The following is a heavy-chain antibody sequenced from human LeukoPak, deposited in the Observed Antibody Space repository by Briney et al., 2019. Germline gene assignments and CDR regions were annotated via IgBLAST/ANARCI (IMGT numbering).Heavy chain of an antibody. V-gene: IGHV3-15*01. Sequence: PGGSLRLSCEASGFIFSSAWMAWVRQAPGKGLEWVGRIKSKTDGGAIDYAAPVKGRFTISRDDSKNTLYLQMNSLKTEDTAVYYCTTDTLSSGYLSEAFDIWGQGTMVTVSS. CDR1: GFIFSSAW. D-gene: IGHD3-22*01. J-gene: IGHJ3*02. CDR3: TTDTLSSGYLSEAFDI. CDR2: IKSKTDGGAI.